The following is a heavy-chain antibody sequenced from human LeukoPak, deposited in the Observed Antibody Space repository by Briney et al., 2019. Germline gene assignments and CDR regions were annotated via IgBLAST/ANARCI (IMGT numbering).Heavy chain of an antibody. J-gene: IGHJ4*02. V-gene: IGHV3-7*05. D-gene: IGHD2-2*01. CDR1: GFTFSSYW. CDR3: ARDQRYCSSSSCPWEPFDY. CDR2: IKQDGSEK. Sequence: PGGSLRLSCAASGFTFSSYWMSWVRQAPGKGLEWVANIKQDGSEKYYVDSVKGRFTISRDNAKNSLYLQMNSLRAEDTAVYYCARDQRYCSSSSCPWEPFDYWGQGILVTVSS.